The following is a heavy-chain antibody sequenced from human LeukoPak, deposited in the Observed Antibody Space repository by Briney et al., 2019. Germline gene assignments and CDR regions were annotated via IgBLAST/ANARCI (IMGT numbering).Heavy chain of an antibody. CDR3: ARDKGYGDYVLDY. Sequence: SETLSLTCTVSGGSISIYYWNWIRQPPGKGLEWIGSIYNSGSTTYNPSLKSRVTISGDTSKNQFSLKLSSVTAADTAVYYCARDKGYGDYVLDYWGQGTLVTVSS. CDR1: GGSISIYY. J-gene: IGHJ4*02. CDR2: IYNSGST. D-gene: IGHD4-17*01. V-gene: IGHV4-59*01.